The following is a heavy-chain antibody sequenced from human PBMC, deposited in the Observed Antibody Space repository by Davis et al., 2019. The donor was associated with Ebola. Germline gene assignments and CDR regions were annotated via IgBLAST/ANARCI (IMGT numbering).Heavy chain of an antibody. Sequence: SETLSLTCTVSGGSVGSSSYSWGRIRQPPGQGLEWIGNVYYSGSAYYNPSLKSRVAMSIDTSKNQFSLKLSSVTAADPAVYYCARAMVTMVSFAFDIWGQGTVVTVSS. V-gene: IGHV4-39*07. CDR3: ARAMVTMVSFAFDI. CDR2: VYYSGSA. D-gene: IGHD3-10*01. J-gene: IGHJ3*02. CDR1: GGSVGSSSYS.